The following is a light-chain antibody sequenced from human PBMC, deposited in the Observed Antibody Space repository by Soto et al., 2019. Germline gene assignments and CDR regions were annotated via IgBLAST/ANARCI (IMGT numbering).Light chain of an antibody. J-gene: IGLJ1*01. CDR2: DVS. V-gene: IGLV2-14*01. CDR1: SSDVGGYNY. Sequence: QSVLTQPASVSGSPGQSITISCPGTSSDVGGYNYVSWYQQHPGKAPKLMIYDVSNRPSGVSNRFSGSKSGNTASLTISGLQAEDEADYYCSSYTSSSTLVFGTGPRSPS. CDR3: SSYTSSSTLV.